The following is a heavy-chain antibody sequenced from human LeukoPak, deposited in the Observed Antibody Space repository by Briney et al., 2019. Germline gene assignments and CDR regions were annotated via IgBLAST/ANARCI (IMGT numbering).Heavy chain of an antibody. Sequence: GGSLRLSCAASGFTFSSYSMNWVRQAPGKGLEWVSYISSSSSTIYYADSVKGRFTISRDNAKNSLYLQMNSLRAEDTAVYYCARGLYCSSTSCYSPNWFDPWGQGTLVTVSS. CDR3: ARGLYCSSTSCYSPNWFDP. CDR1: GFTFSSYS. CDR2: ISSSSSTI. D-gene: IGHD2-2*02. J-gene: IGHJ5*02. V-gene: IGHV3-48*01.